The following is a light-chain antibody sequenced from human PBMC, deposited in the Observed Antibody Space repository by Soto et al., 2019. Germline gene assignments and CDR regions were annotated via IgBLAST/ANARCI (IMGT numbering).Light chain of an antibody. V-gene: IGKV1-33*01. CDR2: DAS. CDR3: QQYDDRTLT. CDR1: DDIINS. J-gene: IGKJ4*01. Sequence: DIQVTQSPSSLSASVGDRVTITCQASDDIINSLNWYQQKPGKAPKLLIHDASILETGVPSRSSGSGSGTHFAFTISSMKTEDIETYYCQQYDDRTLTFGGGTQVDI.